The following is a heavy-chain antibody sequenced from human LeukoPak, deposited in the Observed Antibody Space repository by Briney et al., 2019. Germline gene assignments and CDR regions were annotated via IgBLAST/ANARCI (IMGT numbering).Heavy chain of an antibody. Sequence: GRSLRLSCAASGFTFSSYGMRWVRQAPGKGLEWVAVISYDGSNKYYADSVKGRFTISRDNSKNTLYLQVNSLRGEDTAVYYCAKDLPATVTTPGDYWGQGTLVTVSS. CDR3: AKDLPATVTTPGDY. CDR2: ISYDGSNK. V-gene: IGHV3-30*18. CDR1: GFTFSSYG. D-gene: IGHD4-17*01. J-gene: IGHJ4*02.